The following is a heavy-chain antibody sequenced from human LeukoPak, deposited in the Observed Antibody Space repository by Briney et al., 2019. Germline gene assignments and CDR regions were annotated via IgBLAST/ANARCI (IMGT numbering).Heavy chain of an antibody. D-gene: IGHD3-10*01. V-gene: IGHV3-21*01. J-gene: IGHJ4*02. CDR3: ASAYMVRGVFDY. Sequence: GRSLRLSCAASGFTFTSYSMNLVRHAPGKGLEWVSSISSSSSYIYYADSVKGRFTISRDNAKNSLYLQMNSLRAEDTAVYYCASAYMVRGVFDYWGQGTLVTVSS. CDR2: ISSSSSYI. CDR1: GFTFTSYS.